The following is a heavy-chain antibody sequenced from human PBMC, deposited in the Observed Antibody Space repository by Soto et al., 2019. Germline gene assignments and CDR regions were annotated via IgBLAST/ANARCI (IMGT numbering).Heavy chain of an antibody. D-gene: IGHD3-22*01. CDR1: GGSISSSSYY. J-gene: IGHJ4*02. V-gene: IGHV4-39*01. CDR2: IYYSGST. Sequence: SETLSLTCTVSGGSISSSSYYWGWIRQPPGKGLEWIGSIYYSGSTYYNPSLKSRVTISVDTSKNQFSLKLSSVTAADTAVYYCARPKRYYDSSGYYYGGYFDYWGQGTLVTVS. CDR3: ARPKRYYDSSGYYYGGYFDY.